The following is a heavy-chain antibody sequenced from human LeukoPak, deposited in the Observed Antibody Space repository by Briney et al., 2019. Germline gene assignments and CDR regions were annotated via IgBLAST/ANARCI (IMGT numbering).Heavy chain of an antibody. Sequence: GGSLRLSCAASGFTFSSYAMSWVRQAPGKGLEWFSSISGSGDSTYYAGSVKGRFTISRDNSKNTLYLQMNSLRAEDTAVYYCATDLLTWIQLWLNYWGQGTLVTVSS. CDR3: ATDLLTWIQLWLNY. V-gene: IGHV3-23*01. CDR1: GFTFSSYA. D-gene: IGHD5-18*01. J-gene: IGHJ4*02. CDR2: ISGSGDST.